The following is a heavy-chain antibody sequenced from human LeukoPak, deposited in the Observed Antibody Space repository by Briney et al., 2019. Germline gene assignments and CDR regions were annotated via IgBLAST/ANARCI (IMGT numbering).Heavy chain of an antibody. CDR3: ARGGQYSRSEYFQH. J-gene: IGHJ1*01. V-gene: IGHV4-38-2*02. D-gene: IGHD6-6*01. Sequence: SETLSLTCTVSGYSISSGYYWGWIRQPPGKGLKWIGSIYHSGSTYYNPSLKSRVTISVDTSKNQFSLKLSSVTAADTAVYYCARGGQYSRSEYFQHWGQGTLVTVSS. CDR2: IYHSGST. CDR1: GYSISSGYY.